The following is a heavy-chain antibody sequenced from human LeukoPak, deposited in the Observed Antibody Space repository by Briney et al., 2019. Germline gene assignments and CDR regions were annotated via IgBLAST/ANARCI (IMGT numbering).Heavy chain of an antibody. J-gene: IGHJ4*02. CDR2: ISTTGSHM. D-gene: IGHD1-26*01. Sequence: GGSLRLSCAASGFTFSSYSMNWVRQAPGKGLEWVSSISTTGSHMFYADSVRARFTVSRDNTKNSLYLQMDGLRAEDTAIYYCARDLVLSRSVGASEKVDYWGQGTLVTVSS. V-gene: IGHV3-21*01. CDR3: ARDLVLSRSVGASEKVDY. CDR1: GFTFSSYS.